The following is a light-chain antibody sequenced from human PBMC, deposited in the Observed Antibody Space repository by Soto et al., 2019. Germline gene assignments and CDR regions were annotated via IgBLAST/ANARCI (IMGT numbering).Light chain of an antibody. Sequence: EIVLTQSPGTLSLSPGERATLSCRASQIVSSYLAWYQQKPGQTPRLLIYAASIRATGVPARFSGSGSGTDFTLTINSLQSEDFAVYYCQHYVNWPLTFGGGTKVDIK. CDR2: AAS. J-gene: IGKJ4*01. CDR3: QHYVNWPLT. V-gene: IGKV3-15*01. CDR1: QIVSSY.